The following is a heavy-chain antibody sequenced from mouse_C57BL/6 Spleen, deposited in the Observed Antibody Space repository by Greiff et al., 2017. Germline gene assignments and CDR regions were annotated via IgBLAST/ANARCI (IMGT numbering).Heavy chain of an antibody. J-gene: IGHJ4*01. CDR3: ANNLPHYYAMDS. V-gene: IGHV1-82*01. CDR2: IYPGDGDT. CDR1: GYAFSSSW. D-gene: IGHD5-1*01. Sequence: VKLMESGPELVKPGASVKISCKASGYAFSSSWMNWVKQRPGKGLEWIGRIYPGDGDTNYNGKFKGKATLTADKSSSTAYMQLSSLTSEDSAVYFCANNLPHYYAMDSWGQGTSVTVSS.